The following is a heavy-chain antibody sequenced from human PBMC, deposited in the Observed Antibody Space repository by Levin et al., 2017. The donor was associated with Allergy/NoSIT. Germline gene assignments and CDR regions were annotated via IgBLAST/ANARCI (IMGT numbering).Heavy chain of an antibody. CDR3: TRDRLEYCSGASCYGMDV. CDR1: GFIFSTYG. Sequence: GGSLRLSCAASGFIFSTYGMHWVRQAPGKGLEWVAVIWHDGNDIFYSDSVKGRFTISRDNGDSMLFLQMNNSRTEDSGVYYCTRDRLEYCSGASCYGMDVWGQGTTVTVSS. D-gene: IGHD2-15*01. V-gene: IGHV3-33*01. CDR2: IWHDGNDI. J-gene: IGHJ6*02.